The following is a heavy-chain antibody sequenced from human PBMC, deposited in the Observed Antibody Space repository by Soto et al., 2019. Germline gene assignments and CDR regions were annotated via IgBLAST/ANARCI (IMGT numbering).Heavy chain of an antibody. V-gene: IGHV3-7*01. J-gene: IGHJ4*02. CDR3: AAGFPPDY. CDR2: INGDGSEE. D-gene: IGHD3-10*01. Sequence: GGSLRLSCAASGFAFSTSWMNWVRQAPGKGLEWVANINGDGSEEYYVDSVRGRFTISRDNVKNSLFLQMNSLRAEDTAVYYCAAGFPPDYWGQGTLVTVSS. CDR1: GFAFSTSW.